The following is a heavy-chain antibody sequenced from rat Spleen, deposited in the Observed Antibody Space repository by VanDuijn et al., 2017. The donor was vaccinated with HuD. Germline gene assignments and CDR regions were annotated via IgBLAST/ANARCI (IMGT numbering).Heavy chain of an antibody. CDR3: ARSVFDY. J-gene: IGHJ2*01. CDR2: ISNTGGTT. V-gene: IGHV5-31*01. Sequence: EVQLVESGGGLVQPGRSLKLSCVASGFTFNNYWMTWIRQAPGKGLEWVASISNTGGTTNYPDSVKGRISISRDNATSTLYLQMDSLRSEDTATYYCARSVFDYWGQGVMVTVSS. CDR1: GFTFNNYW.